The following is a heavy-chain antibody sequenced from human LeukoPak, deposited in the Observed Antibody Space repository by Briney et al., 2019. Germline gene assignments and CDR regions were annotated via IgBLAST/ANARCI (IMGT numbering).Heavy chain of an antibody. J-gene: IGHJ6*02. CDR2: IYPGDPDT. CDR3: ARTRRIAAAGSTEPDYYGMDV. Sequence: GESLKISCKGSGYSLTSYWIGWVRQMPGKGLEWMGIIYPGDPDTRYSPSFQGQVTISADKSISTAYLQWSSLKASDTAMYYCARTRRIAAAGSTEPDYYGMDVWGQGTTVTVSS. V-gene: IGHV5-51*01. D-gene: IGHD6-13*01. CDR1: GYSLTSYW.